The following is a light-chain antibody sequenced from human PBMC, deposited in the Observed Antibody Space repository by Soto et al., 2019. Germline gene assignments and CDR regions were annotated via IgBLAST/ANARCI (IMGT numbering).Light chain of an antibody. CDR3: QQCNNWPPGT. V-gene: IGKV3-15*01. Sequence: EIVMTQSPATLSVSPVERATLSCRASQSVSSNLAWYQQKPGQAPRLLIYGASTRATGIPARFSGSGSGTEFTLTISSLQSEDFAVYYCQQCNNWPPGTFGQGTKVEIK. CDR2: GAS. CDR1: QSVSSN. J-gene: IGKJ1*01.